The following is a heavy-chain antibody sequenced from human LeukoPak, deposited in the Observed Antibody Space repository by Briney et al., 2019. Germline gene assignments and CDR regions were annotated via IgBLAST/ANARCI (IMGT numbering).Heavy chain of an antibody. CDR3: ASRGMEGATTVDY. V-gene: IGHV1-2*02. CDR1: VYTFTRYY. D-gene: IGHD1-26*01. CDR2: INPNSGGT. J-gene: IGHJ4*02. Sequence: ASVKVSCKASVYTFTRYYMHWVRQAPGQGLEWMGWINPNSGGTNYAQKFQGRVTMTRDTSISTAYMELSRLRSDDTAVYYCASRGMEGATTVDYWGQGTLVTVSS.